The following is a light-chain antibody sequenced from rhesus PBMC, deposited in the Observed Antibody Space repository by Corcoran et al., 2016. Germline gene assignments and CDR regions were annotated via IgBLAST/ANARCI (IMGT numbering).Light chain of an antibody. V-gene: IGKV1-22*01. CDR1: QSISSW. CDR2: KAS. J-gene: IGKJ4*01. CDR3: LQYSRGPPA. Sequence: DIQMTQSPSSLSASGGETGTITCRASQSISSWLDWYQQKLGKAPKLLIYKASSLQSGVPSRFSGSGSGTYFTLTISSLQPEYFATYFYLQYSRGPPAFRRGTKVDIK.